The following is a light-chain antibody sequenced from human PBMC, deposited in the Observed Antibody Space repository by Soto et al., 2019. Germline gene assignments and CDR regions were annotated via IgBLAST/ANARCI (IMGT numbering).Light chain of an antibody. J-gene: IGKJ1*01. Sequence: IQMTQSPSSLSASVGDRVTITCRASQTISTWMAWYQQKPGKAPKLLVYDASTLQSGVALRFSGSGSGTEFTLIISDLQPDDSATYYCQQYTNTNNPWMFGQGTKVDIK. CDR2: DAS. CDR1: QTISTW. CDR3: QQYTNTNNPWM. V-gene: IGKV1-5*01.